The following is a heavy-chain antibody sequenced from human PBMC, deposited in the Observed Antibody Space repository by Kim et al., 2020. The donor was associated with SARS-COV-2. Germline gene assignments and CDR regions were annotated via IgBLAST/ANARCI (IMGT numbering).Heavy chain of an antibody. CDR3: ATGFSGDYRGPDF. D-gene: IGHD3-22*01. CDR2: FDPEDGET. J-gene: IGHJ4*02. V-gene: IGHV1-24*01. Sequence: ASVKVSCKVSGYTFTELCMSWVRQAPGQGLEWMGGFDPEDGETIYAQKLQGRVTMTEDTSTDTAYMELSSLRSEDTAVYYCATGFSGDYRGPDFWGQETLVTAS. CDR1: GYTFTELC.